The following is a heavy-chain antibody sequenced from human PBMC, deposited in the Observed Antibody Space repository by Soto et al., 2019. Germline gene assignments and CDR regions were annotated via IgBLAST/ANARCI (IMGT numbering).Heavy chain of an antibody. V-gene: IGHV3-30*18. CDR3: AKGKEWELPLSYLLGV. Sequence: QVQLVESGGGVVLPGRSLRLSCEVSEFTFRSHGMHWVRQAPGKGLEWLAVISYDGTNTYYADSVEGRFTISRDNSKNTLYLRMNSLRVEDTAVYYCAKGKEWELPLSYLLGVWGPGITVTVS. CDR2: ISYDGTNT. J-gene: IGHJ6*02. CDR1: EFTFRSHG. D-gene: IGHD1-26*01.